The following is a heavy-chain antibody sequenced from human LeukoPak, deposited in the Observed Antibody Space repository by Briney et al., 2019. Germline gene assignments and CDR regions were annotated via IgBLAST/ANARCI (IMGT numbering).Heavy chain of an antibody. J-gene: IGHJ5*02. CDR3: ATSFIAASGDWFDT. D-gene: IGHD6-13*01. CDR2: FSPTGNT. CDR1: GDSIRRDY. Sequence: SDPLSLTSFVTGDSIRRDYCYWIRQPVEKTLEWIGHFSPTGNTYYNPSLQSRVTVSLDTSKNLFSLKLTSVIAADTAVYFCATSFIAASGDWFDTWGQGILITVSS. V-gene: IGHV4-4*07.